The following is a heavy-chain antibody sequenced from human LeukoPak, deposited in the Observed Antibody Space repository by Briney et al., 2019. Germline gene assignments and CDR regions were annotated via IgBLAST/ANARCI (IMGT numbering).Heavy chain of an antibody. V-gene: IGHV4-59*01. CDR1: GDSITTYY. CDR3: ATAPHTYYFDY. J-gene: IGHJ4*02. CDR2: IYYTGNT. Sequence: SETLSLTCTVSGDSITTYYWSWIRQPPGKGLEWIAYIYYTGNTNYNPSLKSRVTISVDTSKNQISLKLSSVTAADTAVYYCATAPHTYYFDYWGQGTLVTFSS.